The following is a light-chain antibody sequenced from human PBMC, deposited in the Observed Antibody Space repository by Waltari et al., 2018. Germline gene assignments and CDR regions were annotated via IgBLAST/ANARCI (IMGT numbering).Light chain of an antibody. V-gene: IGKV3-15*01. J-gene: IGKJ2*01. CDR1: QSVSSN. CDR2: GAS. Sequence: EIVMTQSPATLSVSPGERATLSCRSSQSVSSNLAWYQQKPSQAPRLLIYGASTRASGISARFSGSGSGTEFTLTISSLQSEDFAVYYCLQYNNWPPYTFGQGTKLEI. CDR3: LQYNNWPPYT.